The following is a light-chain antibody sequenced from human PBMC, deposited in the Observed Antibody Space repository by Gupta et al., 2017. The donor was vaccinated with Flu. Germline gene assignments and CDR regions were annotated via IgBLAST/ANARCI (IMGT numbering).Light chain of an antibody. Sequence: EIVLTQSPATLSLSPGESAILSCRASQSVSSSLAWYQQRPGQAPRLLIYDASNRATGIPARFSGSGSGTDFTLTISSLEPEDFAVYFCQHRSNWPLTFGRGTKVEIK. V-gene: IGKV3-11*01. CDR3: QHRSNWPLT. CDR1: QSVSSS. J-gene: IGKJ4*01. CDR2: DAS.